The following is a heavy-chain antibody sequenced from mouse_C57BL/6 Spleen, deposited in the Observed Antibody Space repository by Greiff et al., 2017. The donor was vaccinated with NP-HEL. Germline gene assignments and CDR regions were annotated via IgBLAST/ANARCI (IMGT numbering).Heavy chain of an antibody. V-gene: IGHV5-4*01. CDR3: ERDRCGPGRFGC. D-gene: IGHD3-1*01. J-gene: IGHJ2*01. CDR2: ISDGGSYT. CDR1: GFTFSSYA. Sequence: EVMLVESGGGLVKPGGSLKLSCAASGFTFSSYAMSWVRQTPEKRLEWVATISDGGSYTYYPDNVKGRFTISRANAKNNLYLQMSHLKSEDTAMYFCERDRCGPGRFGCWGQGTTLTVSS.